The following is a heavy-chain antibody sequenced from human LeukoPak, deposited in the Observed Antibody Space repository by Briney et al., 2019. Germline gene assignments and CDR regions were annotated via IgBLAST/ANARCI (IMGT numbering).Heavy chain of an antibody. V-gene: IGHV3-48*03. CDR2: ISSSRSTI. CDR3: ARGIGGV. CDR1: GFTFSSYE. Sequence: GGSLRLSCAATGFTFSSYEMNWVRQAPGKGLGWVSYISSSRSTIYYSDSVKGRFTISRDNAKNSLYLQMNSLRAEDTAVYYCARGIGGVWGQGTLVTVSS. D-gene: IGHD3-16*01. J-gene: IGHJ4*02.